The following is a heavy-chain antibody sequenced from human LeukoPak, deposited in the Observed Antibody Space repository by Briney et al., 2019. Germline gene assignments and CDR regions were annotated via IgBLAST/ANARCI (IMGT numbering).Heavy chain of an antibody. Sequence: SETLSLTCTVSGGSISSYYWSWIRQPPGKGLEWIGYIYYSGSTNYNPSLKSRVTISVDTSKNQFSLRLSSVTAADTAVYYCARDREGYYYYGMDVWGQGTTVTVSS. V-gene: IGHV4-59*01. CDR1: GGSISSYY. CDR3: ARDREGYYYYGMDV. CDR2: IYYSGST. J-gene: IGHJ6*02.